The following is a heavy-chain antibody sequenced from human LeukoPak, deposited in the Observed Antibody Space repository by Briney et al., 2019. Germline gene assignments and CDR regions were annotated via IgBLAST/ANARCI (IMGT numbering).Heavy chain of an antibody. CDR1: GFTFSNAW. CDR3: TTDGLDIVVVPAAIGPYYYMDV. CDR2: IKSKTDGGTT. D-gene: IGHD2-2*01. V-gene: IGHV3-15*01. Sequence: GGSLRLSCAASGFTFSNAWMSWVRQAPGKGLEWVGRIKSKTDGGTTDYAAPVKGRFTTSRDDSKNTLYLQMNSLKTEDTAVYYCTTDGLDIVVVPAAIGPYYYMDVWGKGTTVTVSS. J-gene: IGHJ6*03.